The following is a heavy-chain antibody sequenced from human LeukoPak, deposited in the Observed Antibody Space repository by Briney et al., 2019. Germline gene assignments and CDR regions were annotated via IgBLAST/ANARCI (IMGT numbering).Heavy chain of an antibody. CDR1: GGSISSSSYY. V-gene: IGHV4-39*02. CDR2: IYYSGST. D-gene: IGHD3-9*01. Sequence: SETLSLTCTVSGGSISSSSYYWGWIRQPPGKGLEWIGRIYYSGSTYYNPSLKSRVTISVDTSKNHFSLKLSSVTAADTAVYYCARLYYDILTGYYNSFDYWGQGTLVTVSS. J-gene: IGHJ4*02. CDR3: ARLYYDILTGYYNSFDY.